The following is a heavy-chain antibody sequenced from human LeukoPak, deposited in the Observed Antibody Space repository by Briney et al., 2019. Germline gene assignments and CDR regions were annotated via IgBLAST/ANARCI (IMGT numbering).Heavy chain of an antibody. Sequence: SVTVSFKASGGTFSSYAISWVRQAPGQGLEWMGGIIPIFGTANYAQKFQGRVTITADESTSTASMELRSLRSDDTAVYYCARDQGIYNHRIIDSWGQGTLVTVSS. CDR1: GGTFSSYA. J-gene: IGHJ4*02. CDR3: ARDQGIYNHRIIDS. D-gene: IGHD5-12*01. V-gene: IGHV1-69*13. CDR2: IIPIFGTA.